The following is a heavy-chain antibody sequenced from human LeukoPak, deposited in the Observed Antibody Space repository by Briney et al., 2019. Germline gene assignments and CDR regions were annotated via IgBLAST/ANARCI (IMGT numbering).Heavy chain of an antibody. Sequence: GASVKVSCKASGYTFTSYGISWVRQAPGQGLEWMGWISAYNGNTNYAQKLQGRVTMTTDTSTSTVHMELRSLRSDDTAVYYCAIDLPTRTEQQLVRSYYYYGMDVWGQGTTVTVSS. V-gene: IGHV1-18*01. J-gene: IGHJ6*02. CDR3: AIDLPTRTEQQLVRSYYYYGMDV. D-gene: IGHD6-13*01. CDR1: GYTFTSYG. CDR2: ISAYNGNT.